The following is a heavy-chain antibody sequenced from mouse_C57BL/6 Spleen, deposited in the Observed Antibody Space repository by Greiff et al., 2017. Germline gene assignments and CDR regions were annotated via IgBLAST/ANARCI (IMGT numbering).Heavy chain of an antibody. CDR1: GYTFTSYW. D-gene: IGHD2-3*01. Sequence: VQLQQPGAELVMPGASVKLSCKASGYTFTSYWMHWVKQRPGQGLEWIGEIDPSDSYTNYNQKFKGKSTLTVDKSSSTAYMQLSSLISGDFAVYYCARSIYDGYRGAKDYWGQGTSVTVSS. CDR2: IDPSDSYT. CDR3: ARSIYDGYRGAKDY. J-gene: IGHJ4*01. V-gene: IGHV1-69*01.